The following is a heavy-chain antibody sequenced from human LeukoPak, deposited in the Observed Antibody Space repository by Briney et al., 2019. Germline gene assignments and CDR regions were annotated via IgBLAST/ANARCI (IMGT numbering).Heavy chain of an antibody. CDR3: ARFCSSTSCYWGDAFDI. CDR1: GGSLSSYY. D-gene: IGHD2-2*01. CDR2: IYTSGST. V-gene: IGHV4-4*07. J-gene: IGHJ3*02. Sequence: PSETLSLTCTVSGGSLSSYYWSWIRQPAGKGLEWIGRIYTSGSTNHDPSLKSRVTMSVDTSKNQFSLKLSSVTAADTAVYYCARFCSSTSCYWGDAFDIWGQGTMVTVSS.